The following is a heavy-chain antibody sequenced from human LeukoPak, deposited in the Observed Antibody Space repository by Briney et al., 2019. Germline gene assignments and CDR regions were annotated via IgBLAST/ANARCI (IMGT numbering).Heavy chain of an antibody. CDR1: GYTFTGYY. CDR3: ARDYGSGSLDY. D-gene: IGHD3-10*01. J-gene: IGHJ4*02. CDR2: INPNSGGT. Sequence: ASVKVSCKASGYTFTGYYMHWVRQAPGQGLEWMGWINPNSGGTNYAQKFQGRVTMTRDTSTSTVYMELSSLRSEDTAVYYCARDYGSGSLDYWGQGTLVTVSS. V-gene: IGHV1-2*02.